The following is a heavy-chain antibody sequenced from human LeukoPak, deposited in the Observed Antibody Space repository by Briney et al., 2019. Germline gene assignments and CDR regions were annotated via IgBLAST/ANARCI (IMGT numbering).Heavy chain of an antibody. CDR1: GFTFSSYA. CDR2: ISGSGGST. Sequence: GGSLRLSCAASGFTFSSYAMSWVRQAPGKGLEWVSTISGSGGSTYYADSVKGRFTVSRDYSNTTLYLQMNSLRAEDTAVYYCAKDPYSSTRARAFDIWGRGTMVTVSS. CDR3: AKDPYSSTRARAFDI. V-gene: IGHV3-23*01. J-gene: IGHJ3*02. D-gene: IGHD6-13*01.